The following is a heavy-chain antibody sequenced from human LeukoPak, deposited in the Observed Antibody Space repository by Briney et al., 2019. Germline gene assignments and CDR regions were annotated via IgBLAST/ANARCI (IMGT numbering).Heavy chain of an antibody. CDR2: ISSSSSYI. CDR1: GFTFSSYS. CDR3: ARGYSSGWYMGY. V-gene: IGHV3-21*01. Sequence: PGGSLRLSCAASGFTFSSYSMNWVRQAPGKGLEWVSSISSSSSYIYYADSVKGRFTISRDNAKNSLYLQMNSLRAEDTAVYYCARGYSSGWYMGYWGQGTLATVSS. J-gene: IGHJ4*02. D-gene: IGHD6-19*01.